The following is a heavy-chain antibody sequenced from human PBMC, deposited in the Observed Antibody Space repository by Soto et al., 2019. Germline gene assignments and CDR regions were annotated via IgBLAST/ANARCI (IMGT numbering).Heavy chain of an antibody. CDR3: ARVWGARIVGAPFDY. CDR2: ISSSSSYT. V-gene: IGHV3-11*06. Sequence: QVQLVESGGGLVKPAGSLRLSCAASGFTFSDYYMSWIRQAPGKGLEWVSYISSSSSYTNYADSVKGRFTISRDNTKNSLYLQMNSRRAEDTAVYYCARVWGARIVGAPFDYWGQGTLVTVSS. J-gene: IGHJ4*02. D-gene: IGHD1-26*01. CDR1: GFTFSDYY.